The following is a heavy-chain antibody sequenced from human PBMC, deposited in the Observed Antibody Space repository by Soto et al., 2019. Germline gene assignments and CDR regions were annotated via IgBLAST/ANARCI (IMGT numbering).Heavy chain of an antibody. CDR1: GFTFSSYA. J-gene: IGHJ4*02. CDR3: AKDQGTGTSCPQDY. V-gene: IGHV3-23*01. CDR2: ISGSGGDT. Sequence: GGSLRLSCAASGFTFSSYAMSWVRQAPGKGLEWVSSISGSGGDTYNADSVKGRFTISRDNSKNTLYLQMNSLRAEDTAVFYCAKDQGTGTSCPQDYWGQGTLVTVSS. D-gene: IGHD2-2*01.